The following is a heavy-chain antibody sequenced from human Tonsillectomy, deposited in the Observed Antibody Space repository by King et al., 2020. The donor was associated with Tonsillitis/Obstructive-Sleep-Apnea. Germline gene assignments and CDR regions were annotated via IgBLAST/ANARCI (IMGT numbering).Heavy chain of an antibody. Sequence: VQLVESGGGLVQPGGSLRLSCAASGFTFSSYWMSWVRQAPGKGLEWVSNINQDGSEKYFVDSVKGRFTISRDNAKNSLFLQMDSLRAEDTAVYYCAGLRGGGGWGSYWGAIYYCMDVWGQGTTVTVSS. D-gene: IGHD3-16*01. CDR2: INQDGSEK. V-gene: IGHV3-7*01. CDR3: AGLRGGGGWGSYWGAIYYCMDV. J-gene: IGHJ6*02. CDR1: GFTFSSYW.